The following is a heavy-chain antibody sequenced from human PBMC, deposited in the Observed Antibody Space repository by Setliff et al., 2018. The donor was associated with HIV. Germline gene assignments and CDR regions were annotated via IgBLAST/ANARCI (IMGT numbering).Heavy chain of an antibody. D-gene: IGHD2-15*01. Sequence: ASVKVSCKASGYTFTGYYMHWVRQAPGQGLEWMGWINPNNGGTNYAQKFQGRVTMTRDTSISTAYMELSRLRSDDTAVYYCARDYYDSSGGSCYRRTDYWGQGTLVTVSS. CDR2: INPNNGGT. CDR3: ARDYYDSSGGSCYRRTDY. CDR1: GYTFTGYY. J-gene: IGHJ4*02. V-gene: IGHV1-2*02.